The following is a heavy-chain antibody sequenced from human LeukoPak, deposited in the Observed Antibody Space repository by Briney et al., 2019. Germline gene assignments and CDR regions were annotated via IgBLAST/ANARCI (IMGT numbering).Heavy chain of an antibody. V-gene: IGHV4-34*01. J-gene: IGHJ5*02. CDR1: GGSFSGYY. CDR3: ASERRYNWFDP. D-gene: IGHD5-24*01. CDR2: INHSGST. Sequence: SETLSLTCAVYGGSFSGYYWSWIRQPPGKGLEWIGEINHSGSTNYNPSLKSRVTISVDTSKNQFSLKLSSVTAADTAVYYCASERRYNWFDPWGQGTLVTVSS.